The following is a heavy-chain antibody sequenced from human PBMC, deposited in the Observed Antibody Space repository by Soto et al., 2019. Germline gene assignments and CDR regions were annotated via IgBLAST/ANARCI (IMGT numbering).Heavy chain of an antibody. Sequence: SETLSLTCTVSGGSISNSYWSWIRLSPGKGLEWIGYIYSSGSTNYNPSLESRVTISVDTSKNQFSLKLTSLIAADTAIYYCARLYSSFLYGSGTWYFCGQGSTVTVSS. D-gene: IGHD3-10*01. J-gene: IGHJ6*02. CDR1: GGSISNSY. CDR3: ARLYSSFLYGSGTWYF. CDR2: IYSSGST. V-gene: IGHV4-59*08.